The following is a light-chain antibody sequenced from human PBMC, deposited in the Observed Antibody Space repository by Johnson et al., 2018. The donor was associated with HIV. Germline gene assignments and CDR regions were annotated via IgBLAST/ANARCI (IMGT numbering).Light chain of an antibody. CDR2: DNN. CDR1: SSNIGNNY. J-gene: IGLJ1*01. V-gene: IGLV1-51*01. Sequence: QSVLKQPPSVSAAPGQKVTISCSGSSSNIGNNYVSWYQQLPETAPKLLIYDNNKRPSGIPDRFSGSKSGTSATLGITGLQTGDEADYYCGTWDSSRSAPYVFGTGTKVTVL. CDR3: GTWDSSRSAPYV.